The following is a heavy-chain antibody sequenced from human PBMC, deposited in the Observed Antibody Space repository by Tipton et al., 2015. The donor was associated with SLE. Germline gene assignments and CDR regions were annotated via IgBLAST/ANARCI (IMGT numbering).Heavy chain of an antibody. Sequence: GSLRLSCAASGFTFSDYAMTWVRQAPGKGLEWVSGISSSGGSTYYADSVRGRFTISRDNPKNTLYLQINSLRAEDTAVYYCARVGAFRGMDVWGQGTTVTVSS. J-gene: IGHJ6*02. CDR3: ARVGAFRGMDV. D-gene: IGHD3-16*01. V-gene: IGHV3-23*01. CDR2: ISSSGGST. CDR1: GFTFSDYA.